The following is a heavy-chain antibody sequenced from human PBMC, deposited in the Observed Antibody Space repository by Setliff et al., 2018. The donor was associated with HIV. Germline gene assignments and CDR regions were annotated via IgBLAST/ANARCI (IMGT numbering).Heavy chain of an antibody. CDR3: ARQASWGYYFDY. Sequence: TLSLTCTVSGGSISSGGYYWSWIRQLPGKGLEWIGYIYYSGSTYYNPSLKSRVTISVDTSENQLSLKLSSLTAADTAIYYCARQASWGYYFDYWGQGTLVTVSS. V-gene: IGHV4-31*03. J-gene: IGHJ4*02. CDR1: GGSISSGGYY. D-gene: IGHD3-16*01. CDR2: IYYSGST.